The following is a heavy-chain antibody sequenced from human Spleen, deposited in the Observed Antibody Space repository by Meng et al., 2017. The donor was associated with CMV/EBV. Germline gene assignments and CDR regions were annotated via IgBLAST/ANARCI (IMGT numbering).Heavy chain of an antibody. CDR3: ATQRLIYGISYGFYFDC. CDR2: ISSSGSTI. Sequence: GESLKISCAASGFTFSSYSMNWVRQAPGKGLEWVSYISSSGSTIYYADSVKGRFTISRDNAKNSLYLQMNSLRPEDTAVYYCATQRLIYGISYGFYFDCWGQGTLVTVSS. V-gene: IGHV3-48*04. J-gene: IGHJ4*02. D-gene: IGHD5-18*01. CDR1: GFTFSSYS.